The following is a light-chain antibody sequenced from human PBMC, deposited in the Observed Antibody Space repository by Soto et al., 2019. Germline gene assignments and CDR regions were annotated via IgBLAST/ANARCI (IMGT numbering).Light chain of an antibody. CDR2: DVT. V-gene: IGLV2-14*03. Sequence: QSALTQPASVSGSPGQSITISCTGTSSDVGGYNYVSWYQHHPGKAPKLIIYDVTSLPSGVSIRFSGSKSDNTASLTISGLQPEDEADYHCSSYTTSNTRQIVFGTGTKVTVL. CDR3: SSYTTSNTRQIV. CDR1: SSDVGGYNY. J-gene: IGLJ1*01.